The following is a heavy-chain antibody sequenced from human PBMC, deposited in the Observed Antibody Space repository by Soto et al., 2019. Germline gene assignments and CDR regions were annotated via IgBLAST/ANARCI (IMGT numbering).Heavy chain of an antibody. J-gene: IGHJ5*02. Sequence: QVQLQESGPGLVRPSETLSLTCTVSGGSITSGGYYWIWIRQHPGKGLEWIGHIYYSGSTSYNPSLTSRLSMSVDTPKNQFFMKLTSVTAADTAVYYCARGGWSDNWFDPRGQGTLVTVSA. CDR3: ARGGWSDNWFDP. CDR1: GGSITSGGYY. V-gene: IGHV4-31*03. D-gene: IGHD6-19*01. CDR2: IYYSGST.